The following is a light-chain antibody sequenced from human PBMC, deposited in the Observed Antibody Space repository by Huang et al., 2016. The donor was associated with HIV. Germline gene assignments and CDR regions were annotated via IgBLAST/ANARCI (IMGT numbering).Light chain of an antibody. Sequence: AVQLTQFPPSLSASVGDRVTITCRASQDIRTSLAWYQHKPGNAPKLPISAAFNLESGISSRFSGDSSGTYFTRFISSLQPEDAATYYCQQLHDYPITCGRGTRLDIK. CDR1: QDIRTS. CDR2: AAF. CDR3: QQLHDYPIT. J-gene: IGKJ5*01. V-gene: IGKV1D-13*01.